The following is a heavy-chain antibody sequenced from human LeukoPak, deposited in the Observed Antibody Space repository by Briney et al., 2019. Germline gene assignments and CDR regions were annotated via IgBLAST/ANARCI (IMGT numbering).Heavy chain of an antibody. D-gene: IGHD3-3*01. CDR3: AGNYDSWTGLNY. J-gene: IGHJ4*02. CDR2: SATTKPNSCTT. V-gene: IGHV3-72*01. CDR1: GFSITDHH. Sequence: GGSLRLSCAGAGFSITDHHMDWVRQAPGQGLEWIGRSATTKPNSCTTQYAASARGRFTISRDDSQNSLYLQLNSLKTEDTAVYYCAGNYDSWTGLNYWGQGTLVTVSS.